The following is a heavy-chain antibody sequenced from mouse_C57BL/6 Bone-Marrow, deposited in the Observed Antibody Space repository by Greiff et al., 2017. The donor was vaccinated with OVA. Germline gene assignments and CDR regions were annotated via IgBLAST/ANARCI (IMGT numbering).Heavy chain of an antibody. CDR3: AGLLRGAMDN. Sequence: QVQLQQSGPGLVQPSQSLSITCTVSGFSLTSYGVHWVRQSPGKGLEWLGVIWRGGSTDYNAAFMPRLSITKDNSKSQVFFKMNSLQADDTAIYYCAGLLRGAMDNWGQGTSVTVSS. V-gene: IGHV2-5*01. D-gene: IGHD1-1*01. J-gene: IGHJ4*01. CDR1: GFSLTSYG. CDR2: IWRGGST.